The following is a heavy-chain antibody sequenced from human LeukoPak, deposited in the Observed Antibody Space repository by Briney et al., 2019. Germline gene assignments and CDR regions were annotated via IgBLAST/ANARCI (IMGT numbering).Heavy chain of an antibody. J-gene: IGHJ4*02. Sequence: GGSLRLSCAASGFTFSSYAMHWVRQPPGRGLEWVAVTSYDGSNKYYADSVKGRFTISRDNSKNTLYLQMNSLRAEDTAVYYCAKDRLGAPGDYWGQGTLVTVSS. V-gene: IGHV3-30-3*01. CDR3: AKDRLGAPGDY. D-gene: IGHD4/OR15-4a*01. CDR2: TSYDGSNK. CDR1: GFTFSSYA.